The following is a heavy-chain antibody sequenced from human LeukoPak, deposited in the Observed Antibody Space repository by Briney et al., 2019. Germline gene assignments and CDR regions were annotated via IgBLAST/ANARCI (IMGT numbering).Heavy chain of an antibody. V-gene: IGHV4-34*01. CDR1: GGSFSGYY. CDR2: INHSGST. Sequence: SETLSLTCAVYGGSFSGYYWSWIRQPPGKGLEWIGEINHSGSTNYNPSLKSRVTISVDTSKNQFPLKLSSVTAADTAVYYCASEITEYCSGGSCSGPDYWGQGTLVTVSS. J-gene: IGHJ4*02. D-gene: IGHD2-15*01. CDR3: ASEITEYCSGGSCSGPDY.